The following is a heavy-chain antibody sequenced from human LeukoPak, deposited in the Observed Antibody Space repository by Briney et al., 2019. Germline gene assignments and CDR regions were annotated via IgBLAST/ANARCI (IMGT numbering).Heavy chain of an antibody. V-gene: IGHV3-74*01. CDR3: ARDYGGSMDV. J-gene: IGHJ6*03. CDR2: INSDGSST. Sequence: GGSLRLSCAASGFTINNSWMHWVRQAPGNGLVWVSRINSDGSSTSYEDSVKGRFTISRDNAKNTLYLQMNSLRVEETAVYYCARDYGGSMDVWGKGTTVTVSS. D-gene: IGHD4-23*01. CDR1: GFTINNSW.